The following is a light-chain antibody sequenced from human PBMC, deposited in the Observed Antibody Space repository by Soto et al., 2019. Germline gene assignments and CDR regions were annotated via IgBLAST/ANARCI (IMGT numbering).Light chain of an antibody. CDR3: QQYGSSPPWWT. CDR2: GAS. CDR1: QSVSSSY. J-gene: IGKJ1*01. Sequence: EIVLTQSPGTLSLSPGERATLSCRASQSVSSSYLAWYQQKPGQAPRLLIYGASSRATGIPDRFSGSGSGTDFTLTISRLEPEDFAVYYCQQYGSSPPWWTFGQGTKVDI. V-gene: IGKV3-20*01.